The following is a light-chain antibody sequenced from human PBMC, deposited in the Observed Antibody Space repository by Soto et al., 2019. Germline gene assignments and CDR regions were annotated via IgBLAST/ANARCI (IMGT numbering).Light chain of an antibody. V-gene: IGKV1-9*01. CDR2: AAS. Sequence: IQLTQSPSSLSASVGDRVTITCRASQGISSYLAWYQQKPGKAPKLLIYAASTLQSGVPSRFSGSGSGTDFTLSIRSLHPENFATYYCQQLNSYPRTFGGGTKVEIK. CDR3: QQLNSYPRT. J-gene: IGKJ4*01. CDR1: QGISSY.